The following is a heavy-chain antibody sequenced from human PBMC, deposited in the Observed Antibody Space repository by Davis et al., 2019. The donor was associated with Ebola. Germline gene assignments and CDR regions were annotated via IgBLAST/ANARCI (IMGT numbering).Heavy chain of an antibody. CDR2: INPSGART. D-gene: IGHD1-26*01. Sequence: ASVKVSCKASGYTFSYYIHWVRQAPGQGLEWMGIINPSGARTSYAQNFQGRVTVTRDTSTTTVYLELRSLTSEDTAVYYCAREAGATDYWGQGTLVTVSS. V-gene: IGHV1-46*01. CDR1: GYTFSYY. J-gene: IGHJ4*02. CDR3: AREAGATDY.